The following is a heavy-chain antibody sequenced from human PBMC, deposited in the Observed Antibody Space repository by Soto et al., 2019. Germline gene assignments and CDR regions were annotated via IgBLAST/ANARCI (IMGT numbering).Heavy chain of an antibody. J-gene: IGHJ4*02. CDR1: GGSISSSSYY. D-gene: IGHD3-3*01. Sequence: QLQLQESGPGLVKPSETLSLTCTVSGGSISSSSYYWGWIRQPPGKGLEWIGRIYYSGSTYYNPSLKSRFTISVDSSKNQFSLKVSSVTAAHPAVYYCEGYYRNDYWGQGTLVTVSS. CDR2: IYYSGST. V-gene: IGHV4-39*01. CDR3: EGYYRNDY.